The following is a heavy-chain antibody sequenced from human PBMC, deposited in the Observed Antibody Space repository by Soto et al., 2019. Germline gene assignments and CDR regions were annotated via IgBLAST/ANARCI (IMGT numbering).Heavy chain of an antibody. CDR2: IYYSGGP. Sequence: QVQLQESGPGLVRPSGTLSLTCAVSGDSINSNYCWTWVRQPPGKGLEWIAEIYYSGGPSYNPSLKSRGTISMDKSKNKFALNLTSVTAADTAMYYCARDTGWGLGYWGQGTLVTVSS. CDR3: ARDTGWGLGY. J-gene: IGHJ4*02. D-gene: IGHD6-19*01. CDR1: GDSINSNYC. V-gene: IGHV4-4*02.